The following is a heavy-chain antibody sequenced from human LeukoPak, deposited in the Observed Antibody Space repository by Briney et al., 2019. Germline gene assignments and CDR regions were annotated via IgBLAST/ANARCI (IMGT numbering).Heavy chain of an antibody. CDR1: GFTFSSYS. Sequence: GGSLRLSCAASGFTFSSYSMNWVRQAPGKGLEWVSSISSSSSYIYYADSVKGRFTISRDNSKNTLYLQMNSLRAEDTAVYFCARDPSFSVPYYYYGMDVWGQGTTVTVSS. J-gene: IGHJ6*02. V-gene: IGHV3-21*04. D-gene: IGHD3-10*01. CDR3: ARDPSFSVPYYYYGMDV. CDR2: ISSSSSYI.